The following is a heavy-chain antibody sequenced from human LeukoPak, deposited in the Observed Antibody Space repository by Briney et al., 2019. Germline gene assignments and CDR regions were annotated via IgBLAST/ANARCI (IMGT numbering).Heavy chain of an antibody. V-gene: IGHV3-48*03. CDR3: ARWVTAGGGCDY. Sequence: GRSLRLSCAASGFTFSSYEMNWVRQAPGKGLEWVSYISTSGSTIYYADSVKGRFTISRDNAKNSLYLQMNSLRAEDTAVYYCARWVTAGGGCDYLGQGTLVTGFS. CDR2: ISTSGSTI. J-gene: IGHJ4*02. D-gene: IGHD2-21*02. CDR1: GFTFSSYE.